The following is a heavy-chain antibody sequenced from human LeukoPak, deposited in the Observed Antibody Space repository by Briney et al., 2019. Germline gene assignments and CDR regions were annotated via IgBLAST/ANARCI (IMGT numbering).Heavy chain of an antibody. CDR3: ARDLAYSRLDY. V-gene: IGHV3-7*01. CDR1: GLTFSSSW. CDR2: INPDGNKK. D-gene: IGHD5-18*01. Sequence: GGSLRPSCAVSGLTFSSSWMDWVRQAPGKGLEWVASINPDGNKKYSADSVKGRFTISRDNAENSLYLQMNSLRVEDTAFYYCARDLAYSRLDYWGQGMLVTVSS. J-gene: IGHJ4*02.